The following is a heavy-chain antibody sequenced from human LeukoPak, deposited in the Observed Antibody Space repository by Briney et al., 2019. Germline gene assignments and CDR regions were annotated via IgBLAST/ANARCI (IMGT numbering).Heavy chain of an antibody. Sequence: PSQTLSLTCTVSGGSISSGGYYWSWIRQHPGKGLEWIGYIYYSGSTCYNPSLKSRVTISVDTSKNQFSLKLSSVTAADTAVYYCARDALPPSGYYYYGMDVWGQGTTVTVSS. CDR3: ARDALPPSGYYYYGMDV. V-gene: IGHV4-31*03. CDR1: GGSISSGGYY. D-gene: IGHD7-27*01. J-gene: IGHJ6*02. CDR2: IYYSGST.